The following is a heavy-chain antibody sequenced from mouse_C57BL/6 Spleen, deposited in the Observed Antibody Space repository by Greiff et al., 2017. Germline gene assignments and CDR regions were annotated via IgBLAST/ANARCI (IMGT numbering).Heavy chain of an antibody. J-gene: IGHJ4*01. V-gene: IGHV1-59*01. Sequence: QVQLQQPGAELVRPGTSVKLSCKASGYTFTSYWMHWVKQRPGQGLEWIGVIDPSDSYTNYNQKFKGKATLTVDTSSSTAYMQLSSLTSEYSAVYYCARELGKMCAMGYWGQATSVTVSS. CDR3: ARELGKMCAMGY. CDR2: IDPSDSYT. CDR1: GYTFTSYW. D-gene: IGHD4-1*01.